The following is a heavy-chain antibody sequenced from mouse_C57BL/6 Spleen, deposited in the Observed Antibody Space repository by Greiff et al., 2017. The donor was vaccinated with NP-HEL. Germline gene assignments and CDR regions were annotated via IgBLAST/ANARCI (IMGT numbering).Heavy chain of an antibody. V-gene: IGHV5-4*01. CDR3: ARDSGSSNWYFDV. CDR2: ISDGGSYT. CDR1: GFTFSSYA. Sequence: EVMLVESGGGLVKPGGSLKLSCAASGFTFSSYAMSWVRQTPEKRLEWVATISDGGSYTYYPDNVKGRFTISRDNAKNNLYLQMSHLKSEDTAMYYCARDSGSSNWYFDVWGTGTTVTVSS. J-gene: IGHJ1*03. D-gene: IGHD1-1*01.